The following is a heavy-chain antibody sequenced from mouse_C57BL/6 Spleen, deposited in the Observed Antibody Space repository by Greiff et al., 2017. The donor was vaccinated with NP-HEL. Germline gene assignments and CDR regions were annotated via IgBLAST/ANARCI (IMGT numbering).Heavy chain of an antibody. J-gene: IGHJ1*03. D-gene: IGHD2-4*01. Sequence: EVMLVESGEGLVKPGGSLKLSCAASGFTFSSYAMSWVRQTPEKRLEWVAYISSGGDYIYYADTVKGRFTISRDNARNTLYLQMSSLKSEDTAMYYCTRGYDYDGLWYFDVWGTGTTVTVSS. V-gene: IGHV5-9-1*02. CDR2: ISSGGDYI. CDR1: GFTFSSYA. CDR3: TRGYDYDGLWYFDV.